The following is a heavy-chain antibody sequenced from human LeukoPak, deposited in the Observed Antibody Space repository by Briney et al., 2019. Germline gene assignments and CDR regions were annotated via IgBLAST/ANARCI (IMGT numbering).Heavy chain of an antibody. V-gene: IGHV3-74*01. CDR1: GFTFSSYW. CDR3: ARDAVGATGDYYGMDV. CDR2: ISGDGRNI. J-gene: IGHJ6*02. Sequence: GGSLRLSCVASGFTFSSYWMHWVRQDPRKGLVWVSRISGDGRNINYADSVKGRFTISRDNSKNTLYLQMNSLRAEDTAVYYCARDAVGATGDYYGMDVWGQGTTVTVFS. D-gene: IGHD1-26*01.